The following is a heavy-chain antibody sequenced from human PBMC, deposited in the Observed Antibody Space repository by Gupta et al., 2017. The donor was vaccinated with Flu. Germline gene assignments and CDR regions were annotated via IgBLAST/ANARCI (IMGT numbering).Heavy chain of an antibody. D-gene: IGHD2-2*01. V-gene: IGHV4-59*08. CDR3: ARHYCSTSTTCYYFDY. J-gene: IGHJ4*02. CDR2: THYSGST. Sequence: IRQPPGKGLEWIGYTHYSGSTSCNPSLKSRVTMSVDTSKNQFSLKLSSVTAADTAVYYCARHYCSTSTTCYYFDYWGQGTLVTVSS.